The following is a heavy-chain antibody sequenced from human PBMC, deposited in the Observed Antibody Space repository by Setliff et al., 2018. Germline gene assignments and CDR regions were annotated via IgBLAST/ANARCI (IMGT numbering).Heavy chain of an antibody. Sequence: SETLSLTCTVSGGSISSSSYYWGWIRQPPGKGLEWIGEINHSGSTNYNPSLKSRVTISIDASKNQFSLKLDSVTAADTAVYYCARTDDYYNFYAYWGQGTLVTVSS. CDR1: GGSISSSSYY. CDR2: INHSGST. J-gene: IGHJ4*02. D-gene: IGHD3-3*01. V-gene: IGHV4-39*07. CDR3: ARTDDYYNFYAY.